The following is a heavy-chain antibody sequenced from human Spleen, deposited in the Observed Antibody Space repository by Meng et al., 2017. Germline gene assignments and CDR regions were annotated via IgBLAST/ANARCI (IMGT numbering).Heavy chain of an antibody. J-gene: IGHJ4*02. CDR3: ARGSAGDYYFDS. V-gene: IGHV4-4*07. CDR1: GDSISNSY. Sequence: QVQRQECGPGLVNPSDTLLLTCIVSGDSISNSYLNWLRQPAGKRLEWIGRTYVGGSTDYNPSLRSRVTVSVDTSKNQISLRLASVTAADTAVYFCARGSAGDYYFDSWGQGTLVTVSS. D-gene: IGHD4-17*01. CDR2: TYVGGST.